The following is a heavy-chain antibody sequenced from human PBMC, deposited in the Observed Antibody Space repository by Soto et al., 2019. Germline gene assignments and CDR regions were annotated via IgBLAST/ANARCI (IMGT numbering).Heavy chain of an antibody. J-gene: IGHJ6*02. V-gene: IGHV3-33*01. D-gene: IGHD6-13*01. CDR3: ARDLAAAGPSDYYYGMDV. Sequence: PGGSLRLSCAASGFTFSSYGMHWVRQAPGKGLEWVAVIWYDGSNKYYADSVKGRFTISRDNSKNTLYLQMNSLRAEDTAVYYCARDLAAAGPSDYYYGMDVWGQGTTVTVSS. CDR2: IWYDGSNK. CDR1: GFTFSSYG.